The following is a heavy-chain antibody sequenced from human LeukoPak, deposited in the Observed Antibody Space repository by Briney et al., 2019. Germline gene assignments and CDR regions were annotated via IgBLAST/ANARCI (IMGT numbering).Heavy chain of an antibody. V-gene: IGHV4-34*01. CDR2: INHSGST. D-gene: IGHD4-17*01. CDR1: GGSFSGYY. CDR3: ARESTVTTDAFDI. Sequence: SETLSLTCAVYGGSFSGYYWSWIRQPPGKGLEWIGEINHSGSTNYNPSLKSRVTISVDTSKNQFSLKLSSVTAADTAVYYCARESTVTTDAFDIWGQGTMVTVSS. J-gene: IGHJ3*02.